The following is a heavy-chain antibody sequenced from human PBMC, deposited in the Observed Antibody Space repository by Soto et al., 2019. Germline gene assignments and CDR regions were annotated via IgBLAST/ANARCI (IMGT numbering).Heavy chain of an antibody. V-gene: IGHV4-34*01. CDR3: ARGRPNYCSSTSCLRYYYYYYMDV. J-gene: IGHJ6*03. CDR2: INHSGST. D-gene: IGHD2-2*01. CDR1: GGSFSGYY. Sequence: QVQLQQWGAGLLKPSETLSLTYAVYGGSFSGYYWSWIRQPPGKGLEWIGEINHSGSTNYNPSLKSRVTLSVDTSKNQFSLKLSSVTAADTAVYYCARGRPNYCSSTSCLRYYYYYYMDVWGKGTTVTVSS.